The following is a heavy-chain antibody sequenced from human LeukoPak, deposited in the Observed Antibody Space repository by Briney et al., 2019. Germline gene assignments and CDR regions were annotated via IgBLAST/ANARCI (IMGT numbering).Heavy chain of an antibody. CDR1: GGSISSYY. V-gene: IGHV4-4*07. CDR2: IYTSGST. Sequence: SETLSLTCTGSGGSISSYYWSWIRQPAGKGLEWIGRIYTSGSTNYNPSLKSRVTMSVDTSKNQFSLKLSSVTDADTAVYYCVRTGRVGATTSAAYWGQGTLVTVSS. J-gene: IGHJ4*02. D-gene: IGHD1-26*01. CDR3: VRTGRVGATTSAAY.